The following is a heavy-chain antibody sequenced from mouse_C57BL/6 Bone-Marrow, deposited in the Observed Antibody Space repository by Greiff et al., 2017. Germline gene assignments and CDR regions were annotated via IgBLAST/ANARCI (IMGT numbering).Heavy chain of an antibody. D-gene: IGHD6-2*01. CDR1: GFSLTSYG. V-gene: IGHV2-6*03. CDR2: IWSDGST. Sequence: QVQLQQSGPGLVAPSQSLSITCTVSGFSLTSYGVHWVRQPPGKGLEWLVVIWSDGSTTYNSALKSRLSISKDNSKSQVFLKMNSLQTDDTAMYYCARGSLNPNYYAMDYWGQGTSVTVSS. CDR3: ARGSLNPNYYAMDY. J-gene: IGHJ4*01.